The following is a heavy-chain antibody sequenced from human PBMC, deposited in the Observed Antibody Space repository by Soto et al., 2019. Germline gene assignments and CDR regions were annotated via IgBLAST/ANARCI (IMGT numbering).Heavy chain of an antibody. D-gene: IGHD6-19*01. Sequence: EVQLLESGGGLVQPGGSLRLSCAASGFTFSSYAMSWVRQAPGKGLEWVSAISGSGGSTYYADSVKGRFTISRDNSKNTLYLQMNSLRADDTAVYYCAKAFGYSSGWYGYWGQGTLVTVSS. J-gene: IGHJ4*02. CDR3: AKAFGYSSGWYGY. CDR1: GFTFSSYA. CDR2: ISGSGGST. V-gene: IGHV3-23*01.